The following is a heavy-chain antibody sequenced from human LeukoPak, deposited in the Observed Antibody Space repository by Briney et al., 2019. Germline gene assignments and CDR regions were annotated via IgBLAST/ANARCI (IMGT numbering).Heavy chain of an antibody. V-gene: IGHV3-23*01. D-gene: IGHD3-22*01. CDR1: GFTFSSYG. J-gene: IGHJ4*02. Sequence: GGTLRLSCAASGFTFSSYGMSWVRQAPGKGLEWVSAISGSGGSTYYADSVKGRFTISRDNSKNTLYLQMNSLRAEDTAVYYCAKDAGPHYYDSSGYFDYWGQGTLVTVSS. CDR2: ISGSGGST. CDR3: AKDAGPHYYDSSGYFDY.